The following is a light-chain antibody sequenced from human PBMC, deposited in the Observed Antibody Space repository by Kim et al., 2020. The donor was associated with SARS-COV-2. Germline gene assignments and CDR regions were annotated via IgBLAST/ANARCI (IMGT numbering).Light chain of an antibody. J-gene: IGLJ2*01. V-gene: IGLV3-19*01. CDR3: NSRDNSGNHVV. CDR2: GKN. Sequence: SSELTQDPAVSVALGQTVRITCQGDSLRTYYASWYQQKPGQAPILVIYGKNNRPSGIPDRFSGSSSRNTASLTVTGAQAVDEADYYCNSRDNSGNHVVFGGGTKLIVL. CDR1: SLRTYY.